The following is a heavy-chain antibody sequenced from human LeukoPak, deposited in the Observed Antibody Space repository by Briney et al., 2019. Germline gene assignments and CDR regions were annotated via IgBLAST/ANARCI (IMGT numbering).Heavy chain of an antibody. D-gene: IGHD3-10*01. V-gene: IGHV3-30*04. CDR2: ISYDGSNK. CDR3: ARIGSGSPLGY. CDR1: GFTFSSYA. Sequence: PGRSLRLSCAASGFTFSSYAMHWVRQAPGKGLEWVAVISYDGSNKYYADSVKGRFTISRDNSKSTLYLQMNSLRAEDTAVHYCARIGSGSPLGYWGQGTLVTVSS. J-gene: IGHJ4*02.